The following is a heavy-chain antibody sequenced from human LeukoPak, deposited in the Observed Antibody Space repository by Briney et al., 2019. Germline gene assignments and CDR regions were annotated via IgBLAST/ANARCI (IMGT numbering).Heavy chain of an antibody. Sequence: PSETLSLTCAVYGGSFSAYYWTWIRQPPGKGLEWIGEINHSGSTNYNPSLKSRVTISIDTSKNQFSVRPSSVTAADTAVYYCARKGYNSSWYAYWGQGTLVTVSS. J-gene: IGHJ4*02. CDR1: GGSFSAYY. CDR3: ARKGYNSSWYAY. V-gene: IGHV4-34*01. CDR2: INHSGST. D-gene: IGHD6-13*01.